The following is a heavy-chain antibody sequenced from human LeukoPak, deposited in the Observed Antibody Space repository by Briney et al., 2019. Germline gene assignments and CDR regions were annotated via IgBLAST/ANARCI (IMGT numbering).Heavy chain of an antibody. CDR1: GGSISSGGYY. CDR3: AKSVRGFWSGYYLFDY. V-gene: IGHV4-31*03. D-gene: IGHD3-3*01. Sequence: SQTLSLTCTVSGGSISSGGYYWNWIRQHPGKGLEWIGCNYHSGITYYNPSLKSRVTISVDMSKNQFSLKLNSVTAADTAVYYCAKSVRGFWSGYYLFDYWGQGTLVTVSS. CDR2: NYHSGIT. J-gene: IGHJ4*02.